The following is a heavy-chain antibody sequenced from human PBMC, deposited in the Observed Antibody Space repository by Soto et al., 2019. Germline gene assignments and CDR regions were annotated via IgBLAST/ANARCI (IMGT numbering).Heavy chain of an antibody. CDR2: ISGSGGST. D-gene: IGHD4-17*01. V-gene: IGHV3-23*01. J-gene: IGHJ6*03. CDR1: GFTFSSYA. Sequence: GGSLRLSCAASGFTFSSYAMSWVRQAPGKGLEWVSAISGSGGSTYYADSVKGRFTISRDNSKNTLYLQMNSLRAEDTAVYYCAKKTTVSRYYYYYYMDVWGKGTTVTVSS. CDR3: AKKTTVSRYYYYYYMDV.